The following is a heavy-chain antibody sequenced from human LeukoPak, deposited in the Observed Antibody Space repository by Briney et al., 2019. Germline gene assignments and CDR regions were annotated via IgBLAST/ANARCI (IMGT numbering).Heavy chain of an antibody. CDR2: ISAHNGQS. J-gene: IGHJ4*02. Sequence: ASVKVSCKASGYSFTSYGISWVRQAPGQGLEWMGWISAHNGQSDYAQKLQGRVTMTRDTSTSTVYMELSSLRSEDTAVYYCARGGTVSTTWYPYDYWGQGTLVTVSS. CDR1: GYSFTSYG. D-gene: IGHD6-13*01. V-gene: IGHV1-18*01. CDR3: ARGGTVSTTWYPYDY.